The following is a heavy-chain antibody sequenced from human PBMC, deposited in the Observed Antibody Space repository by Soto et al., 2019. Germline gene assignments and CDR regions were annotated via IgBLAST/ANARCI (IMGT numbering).Heavy chain of an antibody. J-gene: IGHJ4*02. CDR2: IYYSGST. V-gene: IGHV4-59*08. CDR1: GGSISSYY. Sequence: PSEYLSLTCTVSGGSISSYYWSWIRQPPGKGLEWIGYIYYSGSTNYNPSLKSRVTISVDTSKNQFSLKLSSVTAADTAVYYCARTPLGDYGDFDYWGQGTLVTVSS. CDR3: ARTPLGDYGDFDY. D-gene: IGHD2-21*01.